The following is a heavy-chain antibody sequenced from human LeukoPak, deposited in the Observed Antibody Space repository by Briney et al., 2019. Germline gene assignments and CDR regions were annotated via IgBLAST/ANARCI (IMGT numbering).Heavy chain of an antibody. Sequence: SETLSLTCAVYGGSFSGYYWSWIRQPPGKGLEWIGEINNSGITNYNPSLKSRVTISVDTSKNQFSLKLSSVTAADTAVYYCARSSGATRTSGFDIWGQGTMVTVSS. D-gene: IGHD1-26*01. CDR3: ARSSGATRTSGFDI. J-gene: IGHJ3*02. V-gene: IGHV4-34*01. CDR1: GGSFSGYY. CDR2: INNSGIT.